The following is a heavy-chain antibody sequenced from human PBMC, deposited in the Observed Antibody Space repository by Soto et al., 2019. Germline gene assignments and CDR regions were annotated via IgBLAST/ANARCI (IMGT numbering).Heavy chain of an antibody. CDR3: AGYDYDYIWGSYGRHDY. J-gene: IGHJ4*02. D-gene: IGHD3-16*01. Sequence: SETLSLTCIVSGGSISSSSYYWGWIRQPPGKGLEWIGSIYYSGSTYYNKSLKSRVTISVDTSKNQLSLKLSSVTAADTAVYYCAGYDYDYIWGSYGRHDYWGQGTLVTVSS. V-gene: IGHV4-39*01. CDR2: IYYSGST. CDR1: GGSISSSSYY.